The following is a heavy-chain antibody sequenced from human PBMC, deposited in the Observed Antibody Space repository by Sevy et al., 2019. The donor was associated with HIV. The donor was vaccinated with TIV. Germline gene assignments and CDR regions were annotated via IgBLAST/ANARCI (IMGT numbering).Heavy chain of an antibody. CDR1: GFTFSSYA. Sequence: GGSLRLSCAASGFTFSSYAMSWVRQAPGKGLEWVSAISGSGGSTYYAGSLKGRFTISRDNSKNTLYLQMNSLRAEDTAVYYCAKDPRGSGLLRDYWGQGTLVTVSS. CDR3: AKDPRGSGLLRDY. CDR2: ISGSGGST. J-gene: IGHJ4*02. V-gene: IGHV3-23*01. D-gene: IGHD3-16*01.